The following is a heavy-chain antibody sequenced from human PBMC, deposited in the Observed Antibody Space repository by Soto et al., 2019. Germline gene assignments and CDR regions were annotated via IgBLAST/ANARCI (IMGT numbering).Heavy chain of an antibody. V-gene: IGHV4-31*03. CDR1: GGSISSGGYY. CDR3: ARCAFYSSSWYYYYYGMDV. J-gene: IGHJ6*02. CDR2: IYYSGST. D-gene: IGHD6-13*01. Sequence: QVQLQESGPGLVKPSQTLSLTCTVSGGSISSGGYYWSWIRQHPGKGPEWIGYIYYSGSTYYNPSLNSRFIISVDTSKNQFSLNLSSVTAANTAVYYCARCAFYSSSWYYYYYGMDVWGQGTTVTVSS.